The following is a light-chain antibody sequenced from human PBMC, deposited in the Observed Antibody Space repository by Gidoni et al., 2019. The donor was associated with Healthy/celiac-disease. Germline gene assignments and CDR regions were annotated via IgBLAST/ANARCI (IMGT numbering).Light chain of an antibody. CDR2: NVS. V-gene: IGLV2-11*01. Sequence: QSALTQPRSVSGSPGQSVTIPCTGTSSDVRGYNYGSWYQQHPGKAPKLMIYNVSKRPSGVPDRFSGSKSGNTASLTISGLQAEDEADYYCCSYAGSYTWVFGGGTKLTVL. CDR1: SSDVRGYNY. CDR3: CSYAGSYTWV. J-gene: IGLJ3*02.